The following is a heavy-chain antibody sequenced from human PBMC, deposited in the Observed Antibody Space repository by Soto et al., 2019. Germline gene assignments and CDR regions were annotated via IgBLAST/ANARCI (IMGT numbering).Heavy chain of an antibody. CDR3: ASGWGWTLLY. D-gene: IGHD6-19*01. Sequence: QVQLVQSGAEVKKPGASVKVSCKASGYTFTDYYFHWVRQAPGQGLEWMGWINPSSGVTHYAQSSEGTITMTTDTSTSTAYMEMTRLRSGDTAVYYCASGWGWTLLYWGQGTPVTVSS. V-gene: IGHV1-2*02. CDR2: INPSSGVT. CDR1: GYTFTDYY. J-gene: IGHJ4*02.